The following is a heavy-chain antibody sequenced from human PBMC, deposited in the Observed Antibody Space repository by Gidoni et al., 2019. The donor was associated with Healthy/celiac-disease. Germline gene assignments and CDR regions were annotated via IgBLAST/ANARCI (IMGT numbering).Heavy chain of an antibody. D-gene: IGHD3-10*01. CDR1: GFTFSDYY. V-gene: IGHV3-11*01. J-gene: IGHJ6*02. CDR3: ARDTTPPRRFGDPNYYYYGMDV. CDR2: ISSSGSTI. Sequence: QVQLVESGGGLVKPGGSLRLSCAASGFTFSDYYMRWIRQAPGKGLEWVSYISSSGSTIYYADSVKGRFTISRDNANNSLYLQMNSLRAEDTAVYYCARDTTPPRRFGDPNYYYYGMDVWGQGTTVTVSS.